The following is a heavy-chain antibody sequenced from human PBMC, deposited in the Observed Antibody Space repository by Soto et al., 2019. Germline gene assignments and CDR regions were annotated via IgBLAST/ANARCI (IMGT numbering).Heavy chain of an antibody. Sequence: QVQLVQYGPEMKKPGASVKVSCEVSGYRFPSFGINWVRQAPGKGLEWVGWVTPDIHNTNYAHNLQHRVSLTPDTSTNTACPERLAPPSHYTAVYSCARVRFVDASAYWWEGTLGSAS. CDR3: ARVRFVDASAY. CDR2: VTPDIHNT. CDR1: GYRFPSFG. D-gene: IGHD2-2*01. J-gene: IGHJ4*02. V-gene: IGHV1-18*01.